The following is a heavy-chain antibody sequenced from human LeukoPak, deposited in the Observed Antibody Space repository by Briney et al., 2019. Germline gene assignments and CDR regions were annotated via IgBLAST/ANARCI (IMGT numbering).Heavy chain of an antibody. J-gene: IGHJ4*02. CDR2: ISYDGSNK. CDR3: AKAGGGSYRVAYFDY. CDR1: GFTFSSYG. Sequence: GRSLRLYCAASGFTFSSYGMHWVRQAPGKGLEWVAVISYDGSNKYYADSVKGRFTISRDNSKNTLYLQMNSLRAEDTAVYYCAKAGGGSYRVAYFDYWGQGTLVTVSS. D-gene: IGHD1-26*01. V-gene: IGHV3-30*18.